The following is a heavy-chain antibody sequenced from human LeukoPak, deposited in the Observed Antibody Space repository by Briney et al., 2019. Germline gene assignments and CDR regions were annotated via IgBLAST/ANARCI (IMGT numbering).Heavy chain of an antibody. Sequence: ASVNVSCKASGYTFIDYFMRWVRQAPGQGLEWMGWINPNSGDTNYAQTFQGRVTMTRDTSSSTAYMELSRLRSDDTAVYYCARDIGYGGYVGDNWGQGTPDTVSS. J-gene: IGHJ4*02. CDR2: INPNSGDT. D-gene: IGHD5-12*01. CDR1: GYTFIDYF. V-gene: IGHV1-2*02. CDR3: ARDIGYGGYVGDN.